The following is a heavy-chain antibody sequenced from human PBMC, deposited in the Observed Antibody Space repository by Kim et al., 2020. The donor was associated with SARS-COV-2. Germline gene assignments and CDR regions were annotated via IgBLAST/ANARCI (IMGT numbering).Heavy chain of an antibody. CDR3: AKDREITAIVATIVDY. CDR2: IWYDGSNK. D-gene: IGHD5-12*01. CDR1: GFTFSSYG. Sequence: GGSLRLSCAASGFTFSSYGMHWVRQAPGKGLEWVAVIWYDGSNKYYADSVKGRFTISRDNSKNTLYLQMNSLRAEDTAVYYCAKDREITAIVATIVDYWGQGTLVTVSS. V-gene: IGHV3-33*06. J-gene: IGHJ4*02.